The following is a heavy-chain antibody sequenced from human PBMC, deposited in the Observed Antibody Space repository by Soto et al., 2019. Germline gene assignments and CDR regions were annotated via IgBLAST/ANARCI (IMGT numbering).Heavy chain of an antibody. CDR3: ARDYTTRGHNRFDP. J-gene: IGHJ5*02. D-gene: IGHD1-26*01. CDR2: MNPNSGNT. CDR1: GYIFVSHD. V-gene: IGHV1-8*01. Sequence: QVQLVQSGAEVRKPGASVKVSCKASGYIFVSHDINWVRQVTGQGLEWMGWMNPNSGNTGYAKKFQGRVTMTRNTSTSIAYMELSSLRSEDTGVYYCARDYTTRGHNRFDPWGQGTLVTVSS.